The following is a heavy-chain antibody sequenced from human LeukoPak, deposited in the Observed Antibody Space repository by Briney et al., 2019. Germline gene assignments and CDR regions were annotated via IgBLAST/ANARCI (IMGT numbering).Heavy chain of an antibody. V-gene: IGHV1-46*01. CDR3: ARDQEGFDY. Sequence: ASVKVSCKASGYTFTSNYIHWLRQAPGQGLEWMGMIYPRDGSTSYARKFQGRVTVTRDTSTSTVHMELSGLRSEDTAVYYCARDQEGFDYWGQGTLVTVSS. CDR2: IYPRDGST. J-gene: IGHJ4*02. CDR1: GYTFTSNY.